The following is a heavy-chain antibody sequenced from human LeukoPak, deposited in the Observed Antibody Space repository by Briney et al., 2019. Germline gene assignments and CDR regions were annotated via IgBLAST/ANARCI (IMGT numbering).Heavy chain of an antibody. J-gene: IGHJ4*02. CDR3: ARVATIPADYFDY. V-gene: IGHV1-2*02. Sequence: ASVKVSCKASGYTFTGYYMHWVRQAPGQELEWMGWINPNSGGTNYAQKFQGRVTMTRDTSISTAYMELSRLRSDDTAVYYCARVATIPADYFDYWGQGTLVTVSS. CDR1: GYTFTGYY. D-gene: IGHD5-24*01. CDR2: INPNSGGT.